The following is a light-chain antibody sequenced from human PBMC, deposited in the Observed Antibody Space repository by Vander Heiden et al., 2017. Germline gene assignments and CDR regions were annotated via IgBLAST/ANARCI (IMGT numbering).Light chain of an antibody. V-gene: IGKV1-39*01. CDR1: RSISTY. CDR2: AAS. Sequence: DLQTTPSPSSLSASVGDRVAIFCPASRSISTYLNWYQQKPGKAPKLLIYAASNLQSGVPSRLTGSGSGADFTLIISSLQPEDLATYYCQQSYRTPLTFGGGTKVEIK. CDR3: QQSYRTPLT. J-gene: IGKJ4*01.